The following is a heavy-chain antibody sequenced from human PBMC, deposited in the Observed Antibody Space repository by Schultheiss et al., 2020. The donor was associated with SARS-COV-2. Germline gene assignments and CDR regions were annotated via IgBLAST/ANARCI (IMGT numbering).Heavy chain of an antibody. CDR1: GFTFSSYG. J-gene: IGHJ4*02. CDR2: ISYDGSNK. V-gene: IGHV3-30*03. D-gene: IGHD3-3*01. Sequence: GGSLRLSCAASGFTFSSYGMHWVRQAPGKGLEWVAVISYDGSNKYYADSVKGRFTISRDNSKNTLYLQMNSLRAEDTAVYYCARGGGLLRFHFDYWGQGTLVTVSS. CDR3: ARGGGLLRFHFDY.